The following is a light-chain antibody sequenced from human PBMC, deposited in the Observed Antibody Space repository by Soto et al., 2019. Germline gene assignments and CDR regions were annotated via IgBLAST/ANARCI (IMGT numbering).Light chain of an antibody. J-gene: IGKJ1*01. CDR2: GAS. CDR1: QSVSSN. V-gene: IGKV3-15*01. Sequence: EIVMTQSPATLSVSPGERATLSCGASQSVSSNYLAWYQQKPGQAPRLLTYGASTRATGIPARFSGSGSGTEFTLTISSLQPEDFAVYYCQQYYNWPRTFGQGTKVDIK. CDR3: QQYYNWPRT.